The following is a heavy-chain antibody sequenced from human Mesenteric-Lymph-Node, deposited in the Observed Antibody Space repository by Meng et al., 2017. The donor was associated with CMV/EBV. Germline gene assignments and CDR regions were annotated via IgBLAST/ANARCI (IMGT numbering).Heavy chain of an antibody. V-gene: IGHV1-69*05. Sequence: SVTVSCKASGGTFSSYAISWVRQAPGQGLEWMGGIIPIFGTANYAQKFQGRVTITTDESTSTAYMELSSLRSEDTAVYYCARVDVVPAAMGYYYGMDVWGQGTTVTVSS. CDR3: ARVDVVPAAMGYYYGMDV. D-gene: IGHD2-2*01. CDR1: GGTFSSYA. CDR2: IIPIFGTA. J-gene: IGHJ6*02.